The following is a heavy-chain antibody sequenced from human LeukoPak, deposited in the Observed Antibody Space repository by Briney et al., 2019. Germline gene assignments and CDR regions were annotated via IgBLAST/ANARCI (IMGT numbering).Heavy chain of an antibody. D-gene: IGHD3-22*01. J-gene: IGHJ4*02. CDR3: ARRGYYYDSSGYYLGGFDY. CDR2: LSGLGYRT. V-gene: IGHV3-23*01. Sequence: GGSLRLSCEASGFIFSTYAMSWVRQAPGKGLEWVSGLSGLGYRTHYADSVKGRFTISRDNAKNSLYLQMNSLRAEDTAVYYCARRGYYYDSSGYYLGGFDYWGQGTLATVSS. CDR1: GFIFSTYA.